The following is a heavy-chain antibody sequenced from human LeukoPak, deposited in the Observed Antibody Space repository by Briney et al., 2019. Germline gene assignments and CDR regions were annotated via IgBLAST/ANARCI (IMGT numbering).Heavy chain of an antibody. CDR1: GFTFDDYA. V-gene: IGHV3-9*03. CDR3: AKDLSPREQQLVFDC. D-gene: IGHD6-13*01. J-gene: IGHJ4*02. CDR2: ISWNSGRI. Sequence: GGSLRLSCAASGFTFDDYAMHWVRQAPGKGLEWVSGISWNSGRIGYADSVKGRFTISRDNAKNSLYLQMNSLRAEDMALYYCAKDLSPREQQLVFDCWGQGTLVTVSS.